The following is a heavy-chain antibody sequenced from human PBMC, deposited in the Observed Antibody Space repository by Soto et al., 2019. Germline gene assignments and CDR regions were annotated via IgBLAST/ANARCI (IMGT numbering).Heavy chain of an antibody. CDR3: AKASQYSSGWGHFDF. J-gene: IGHJ4*02. CDR2: INGNGYNT. CDR1: GFTFSGYA. D-gene: IGHD6-19*01. Sequence: EVQLLESGGGLVQPGGSLRLSCETSGFTFSGYAMTWVRQAPGEGLGWVSTINGNGYNTYYTDSVKGRFTISRDNSKNTLYLQMNSLGAEDTALYYCAKASQYSSGWGHFDFWGQGTLVTVSS. V-gene: IGHV3-23*01.